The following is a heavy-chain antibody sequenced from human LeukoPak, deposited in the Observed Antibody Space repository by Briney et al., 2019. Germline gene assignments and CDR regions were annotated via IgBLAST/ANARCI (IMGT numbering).Heavy chain of an antibody. CDR2: ISPSGDRT. CDR1: GFTFGSYA. CDR3: AIMHGYYDGSGYWVQ. Sequence: PGGSLRLSCAASGFTFGSYAMSWVRQAPGKGLEWVSFISPSGDRTSNADSVERRFTISRDNPRNTLYLQMNSLRDEDTAVYYCAIMHGYYDGSGYWVQWGQGALVTASS. V-gene: IGHV3-23*01. D-gene: IGHD3-22*01. J-gene: IGHJ4*02.